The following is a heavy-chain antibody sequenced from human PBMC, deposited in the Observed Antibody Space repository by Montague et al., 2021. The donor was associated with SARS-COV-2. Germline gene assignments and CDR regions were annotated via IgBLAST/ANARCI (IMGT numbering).Heavy chain of an antibody. CDR1: GGSISSSSCY. V-gene: IGHV4-39*02. D-gene: IGHD2-15*01. CDR2: NSGST. J-gene: IGHJ4*02. CDR3: ARRGPVVAGKYAFDY. Sequence: SETLSLTCTVSGGSISSSSCYWDWIRQPPGKGLEWIGANSGSTYYNPSLKSRVTISLDTSKSHFSLNLGSVTAADTAMCYCARRGPVVAGKYAFDYWGQGTLVTVSS.